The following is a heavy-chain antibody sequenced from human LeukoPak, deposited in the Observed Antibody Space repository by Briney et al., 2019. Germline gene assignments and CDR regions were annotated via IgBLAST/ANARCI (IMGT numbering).Heavy chain of an antibody. CDR3: AKSCSGGSCYTVD. CDR2: ISYDGSNK. CDR1: GFTFSSYA. J-gene: IGHJ4*02. D-gene: IGHD2-15*01. Sequence: GGSLRLSCAASGFTFSSYAMHWVRQAPGKGLEWVALISYDGSNKNYADSVKGRFTISRDNSKNTLYLQMNSLRAEDTAVYYCAKSCSGGSCYTVDWGQGTLVTVSS. V-gene: IGHV3-30*04.